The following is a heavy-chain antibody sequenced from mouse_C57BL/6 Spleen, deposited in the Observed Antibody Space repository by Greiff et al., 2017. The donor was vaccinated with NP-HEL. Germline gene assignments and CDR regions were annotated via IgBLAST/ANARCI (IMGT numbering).Heavy chain of an antibody. V-gene: IGHV1-50*01. Sequence: QVQLQQSGAELVKPGASVKLSCKASGYTFTSYWMQWVKQRPGQGLEWIGEIDPSDSYTNYNQKFKGKATLTVDTSSSTAYMQLSSLTSEDSAVYYCARWVNYYGSDYWGQGTTLTVSS. CDR2: IDPSDSYT. CDR3: ARWVNYYGSDY. D-gene: IGHD1-1*01. J-gene: IGHJ2*01. CDR1: GYTFTSYW.